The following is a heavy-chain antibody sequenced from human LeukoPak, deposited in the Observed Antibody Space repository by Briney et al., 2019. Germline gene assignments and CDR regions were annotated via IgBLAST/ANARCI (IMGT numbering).Heavy chain of an antibody. CDR1: GGSFSGYY. CDR2: INHSGST. J-gene: IGHJ4*02. D-gene: IGHD5-24*01. Sequence: SETLSLTCAVYGGSFSGYYWSWIRQPPGKGLEWIGEINHSGSTNYNPSLKSRVTISVDTSKNQFSLKLSSVTAADTAVYYCARVRDGYNLRPAFDYWGQGTLVTVSS. V-gene: IGHV4-34*01. CDR3: ARVRDGYNLRPAFDY.